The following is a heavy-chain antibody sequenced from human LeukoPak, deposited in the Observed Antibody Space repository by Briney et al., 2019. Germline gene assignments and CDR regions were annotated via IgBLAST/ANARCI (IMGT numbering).Heavy chain of an antibody. CDR2: ISWNSGSI. V-gene: IGHV3-9*01. CDR3: ARDAGVVYFITMVRGLGDY. CDR1: GFTFDDYA. Sequence: PGRSLRLSCAASGFTFDDYAMHWVRQAPGKGLEWVSGISWNSGSIGYADSVKGRFTISRDNAKNSLYLQMNSLRAEDTAVYYCARDAGVVYFITMVRGLGDYWGQGTLVTVSS. D-gene: IGHD3-10*01. J-gene: IGHJ4*01.